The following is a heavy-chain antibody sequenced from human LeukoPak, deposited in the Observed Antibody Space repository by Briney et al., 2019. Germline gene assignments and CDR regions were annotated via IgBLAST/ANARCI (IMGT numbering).Heavy chain of an antibody. Sequence: GGSLRLSCTASGFTFSSYGMHWVRQAPGKGLEWVAVTSYDGSKEYHADSVKGRFTISRDNSKNTLYLQMNSLRAEDTALYYCARDLSGSYSTEYWGQGTLVTVSS. D-gene: IGHD1-26*01. CDR2: TSYDGSKE. J-gene: IGHJ4*02. CDR1: GFTFSSYG. CDR3: ARDLSGSYSTEY. V-gene: IGHV3-30-3*01.